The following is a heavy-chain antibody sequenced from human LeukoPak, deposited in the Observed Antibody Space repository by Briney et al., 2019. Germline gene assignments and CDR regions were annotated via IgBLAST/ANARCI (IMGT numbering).Heavy chain of an antibody. CDR3: ARELAVGGKGGYDY. J-gene: IGHJ4*02. V-gene: IGHV4-61*01. CDR1: GGSVSSGSYY. Sequence: SETLSLTCTVSGGSVSSGSYYWSWIRQPPGKGLEWIGYIYYSGSTNYNPSLKSRVTISVDTSKNQFSLKLSSVTAADTAVYYCARELAVGGKGGYDYWGQGTLVTVSS. D-gene: IGHD6-19*01. CDR2: IYYSGST.